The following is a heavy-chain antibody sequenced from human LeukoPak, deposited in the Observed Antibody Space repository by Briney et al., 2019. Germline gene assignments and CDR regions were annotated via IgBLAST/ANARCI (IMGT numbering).Heavy chain of an antibody. CDR2: VSYSGSP. CDR3: ARPLTGYSNTFVY. D-gene: IGHD4-11*01. J-gene: IGHJ4*02. Sequence: PSETLSLTCIVSGGPIRGTSYYWGWIRQSPGKGLEWIGSVSYSGSPYYNPSLKSRVAISIDTSKNLFSLELTSVTAADTAVYYCARPLTGYSNTFVYWGQGTMVTVSS. CDR1: GGPIRGTSYY. V-gene: IGHV4-39*01.